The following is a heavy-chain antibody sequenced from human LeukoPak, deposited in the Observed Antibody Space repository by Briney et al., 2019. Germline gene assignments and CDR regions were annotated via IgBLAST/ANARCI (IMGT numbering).Heavy chain of an antibody. J-gene: IGHJ4*02. D-gene: IGHD2-15*01. V-gene: IGHV4-30-2*01. CDR3: ARVKCLGGSCPIDY. CDR2: IYHSGST. Sequence: PSETLSLTCAVSGGSISSGGYSWSWIRQPPGKGLEWIGYIYHSGSTYYNPSLKSRVTISVDRSKNQFSLKLSSVTAADTAVYYCARVKCLGGSCPIDYWGQGTLVTVSS. CDR1: GGSISSGGYS.